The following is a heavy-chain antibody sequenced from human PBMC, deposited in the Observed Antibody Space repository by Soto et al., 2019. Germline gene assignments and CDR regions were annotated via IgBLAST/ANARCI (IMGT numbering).Heavy chain of an antibody. CDR1: GFTFNSYA. D-gene: IGHD3-9*01. J-gene: IGHJ4*02. CDR2: ISGSGGST. CDR3: AKDLRNYDVLTGFSN. V-gene: IGHV3-23*01. Sequence: EVQLLESGGGLVQPGGSLRLSRGASGFTFNSYAMSWVRQAPGKGLEWVSSISGSGGSTYYGDSVKGRFTISRDNSKNMVYLQLNSLRAEDTAVYYCAKDLRNYDVLTGFSNWGQGTLVTVSS.